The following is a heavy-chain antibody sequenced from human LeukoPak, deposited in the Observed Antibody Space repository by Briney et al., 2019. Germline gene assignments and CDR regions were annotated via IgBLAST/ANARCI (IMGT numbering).Heavy chain of an antibody. CDR3: AKGRIQPWSLGY. J-gene: IGHJ4*02. Sequence: GGSLRLSCAASGFTFSHYAMHWVRQAPGKGLDWVAVIWYDGSNKYYADSAKGRFTISRDNSDNTLYLQMNSLRAEDTAVYYCAKGRIQPWSLGYWGQGSLVTVSS. CDR1: GFTFSHYA. V-gene: IGHV3-33*06. CDR2: IWYDGSNK. D-gene: IGHD5-18*01.